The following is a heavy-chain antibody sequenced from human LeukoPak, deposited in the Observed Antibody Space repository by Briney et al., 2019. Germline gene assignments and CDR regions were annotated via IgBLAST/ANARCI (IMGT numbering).Heavy chain of an antibody. V-gene: IGHV3-66*01. J-gene: IGHJ4*02. CDR3: ASMVRGTASGY. Sequence: GGSLRLSCAVSGITVSTNYMSWVRQAPGKGLEWVSVIYSSGNTYYADSVKDRFTISRDNPKNTLYLQITSLRAEDTAVYYCASMVRGTASGYWGQGTLVTVSS. CDR1: GITVSTNY. CDR2: IYSSGNT. D-gene: IGHD3-10*01.